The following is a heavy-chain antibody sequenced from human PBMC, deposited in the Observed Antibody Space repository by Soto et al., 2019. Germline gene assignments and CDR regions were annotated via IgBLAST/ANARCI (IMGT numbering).Heavy chain of an antibody. CDR3: ARVKGSGYHNWFDP. D-gene: IGHD3-22*01. CDR2: ISAYNGNT. J-gene: IGHJ5*02. CDR1: GYTFTSYS. V-gene: IGHV1-18*01. Sequence: ASVKVSCKASGYTFTSYSMHWVRQAPGQRLEWMGWISAYNGNTNYAQKLQGRVTMTTDTSTSTAYMELRSLRSDDTAVYYCARVKGSGYHNWFDPWGQGTLVTVSS.